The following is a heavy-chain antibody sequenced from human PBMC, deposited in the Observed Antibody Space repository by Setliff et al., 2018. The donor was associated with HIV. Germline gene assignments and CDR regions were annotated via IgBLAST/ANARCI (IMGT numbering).Heavy chain of an antibody. Sequence: SETLSLTCAVYGGSFSGYYWSWIRQPPGKGLECIGEINHSGSTNHNPSLKSRVTISVDTSKKQFSLRLSSVTAADTAVYYCVRDPTLDILTGPYFDYWGRGTLVTVSS. CDR3: VRDPTLDILTGPYFDY. CDR2: INHSGST. J-gene: IGHJ4*01. V-gene: IGHV4-34*01. D-gene: IGHD3-9*01. CDR1: GGSFSGYY.